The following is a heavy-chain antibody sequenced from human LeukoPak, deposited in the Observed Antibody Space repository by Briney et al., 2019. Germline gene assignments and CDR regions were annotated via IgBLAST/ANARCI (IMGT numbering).Heavy chain of an antibody. CDR3: AKKVVVGATSPYSDFQD. V-gene: IGHV3-23*01. CDR2: ISGSGVTT. D-gene: IGHD1-26*01. J-gene: IGHJ1*01. CDR1: GFTFSSYA. Sequence: PGGSLRLSCEASGFTFSSYAMSWVRQAPGKGLEWVSAISGSGVTTHYAGSVKGRFSISRDNSKNTLYLQMNSLRAKDTALYYCAKKVVVGATSPYSDFQDWGQGTLVTVSS.